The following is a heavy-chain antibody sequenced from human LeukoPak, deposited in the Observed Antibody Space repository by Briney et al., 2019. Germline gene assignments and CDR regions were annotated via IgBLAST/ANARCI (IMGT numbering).Heavy chain of an antibody. Sequence: GGSLRLSCAASGFTFSSYAMHWVRQAPGKGLEWVSSVSSGGYISYADSVKGRFTISRDNAKNSLYLQMNSLRVEDTAVYYCARGIEDSRAQPVSQWFDLWGQGTLVTVSS. D-gene: IGHD3/OR15-3a*01. CDR2: VSSGGYI. CDR1: GFTFSSYA. V-gene: IGHV3-21*01. J-gene: IGHJ5*02. CDR3: ARGIEDSRAQPVSQWFDL.